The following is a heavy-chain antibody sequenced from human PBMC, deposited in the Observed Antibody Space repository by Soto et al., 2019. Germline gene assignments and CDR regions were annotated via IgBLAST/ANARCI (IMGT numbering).Heavy chain of an antibody. CDR2: FDPEDGET. D-gene: IGHD5-18*01. CDR3: ATTFSIALPLWWSTGGRWFDP. CDR1: GYTLTELS. J-gene: IGHJ5*02. V-gene: IGHV1-24*01. Sequence: GASVKVSCKVSGYTLTELSMHWVRQAPGKGLEWMGGFDPEDGETIYAQKFQGRVTMTEDTSTDTAYMELSSLRSEDTAVYYCATTFSIALPLWWSTGGRWFDPWGQGTLVTVSS.